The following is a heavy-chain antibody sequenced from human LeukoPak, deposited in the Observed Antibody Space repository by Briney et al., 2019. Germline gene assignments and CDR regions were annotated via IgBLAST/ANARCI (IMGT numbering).Heavy chain of an antibody. CDR3: ARGRSASSSDWYVLDH. CDR2: IWYDGSNK. V-gene: IGHV3-33*01. J-gene: IGHJ4*02. CDR1: GFAFSRYG. D-gene: IGHD3-9*01. Sequence: GGALRLSCAASGFAFSRYGVHYGVHWVRQAPGKGLGWVALIWYDGSNKYFADSVKGRFTISRDNSKNTVYLHMNSLRVDDTAVYYCARGRSASSSDWYVLDHWGQGTLVTVSS.